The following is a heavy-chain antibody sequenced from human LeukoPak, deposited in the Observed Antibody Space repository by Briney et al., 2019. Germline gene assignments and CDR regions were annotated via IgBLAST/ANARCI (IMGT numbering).Heavy chain of an antibody. D-gene: IGHD3-9*01. CDR2: INTNTGNP. CDR3: ARDEGRLRYFDWLPYYYYYMDV. V-gene: IGHV7-4-1*02. CDR1: GYTFTSYA. J-gene: IGHJ6*03. Sequence: ASVKVSCKASGYTFTSYAMNWVRQAPGQGLEWMGWINTNTGNPTYAQGFTGRFVFSLDTSVSTAYLQISSLKAEDTAVYYCARDEGRLRYFDWLPYYYYYMDVWGKGTTVTVSS.